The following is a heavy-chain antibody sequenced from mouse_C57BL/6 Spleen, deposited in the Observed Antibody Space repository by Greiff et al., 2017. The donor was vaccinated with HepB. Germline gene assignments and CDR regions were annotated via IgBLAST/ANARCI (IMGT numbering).Heavy chain of an antibody. CDR1: GYTFTSYG. CDR2: IYPRSGNT. V-gene: IGHV1-81*01. Sequence: VQRVESGAELARPGASVKLSCKASGYTFTSYGISWVKQRTGQGLEWIGEIYPRSGNTYYNEKFKGKATLTADKSSSTAYMELRSLTSEDSAVYFCARVKLPYAMDYWGQGTSVTVSS. CDR3: ARVKLPYAMDY. D-gene: IGHD2-13*01. J-gene: IGHJ4*01.